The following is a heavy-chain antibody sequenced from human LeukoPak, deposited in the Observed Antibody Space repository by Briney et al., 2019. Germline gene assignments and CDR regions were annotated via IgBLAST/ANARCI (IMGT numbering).Heavy chain of an antibody. Sequence: GGSLRLSCAASGFTFSSYWMHWVRQAPGKGLVWVSRINSDGSTTTYADSVKGRFTISRDDAKNTLYLQMNSLRAEDTAVYYCVRNLDFWGDSEDYWGQGTLVTVSS. D-gene: IGHD3-3*01. J-gene: IGHJ4*02. V-gene: IGHV3-74*01. CDR1: GFTFSSYW. CDR3: VRNLDFWGDSEDY. CDR2: INSDGSTT.